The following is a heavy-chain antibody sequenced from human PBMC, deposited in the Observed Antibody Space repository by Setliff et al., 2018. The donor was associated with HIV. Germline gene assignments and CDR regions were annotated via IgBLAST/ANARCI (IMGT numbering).Heavy chain of an antibody. J-gene: IGHJ1*01. D-gene: IGHD3-22*01. Sequence: GASVKVSCKTSGYTFTTYSIHWVRQAPGQSLEWMGWINVGKGDTKYSQELQGRITLTTDTSANTAYMEMMTLRSDDTAVYYCVRGVTRDISGYYRDEYFQHWGQGTPVTVS. CDR2: INVGKGDT. CDR1: GYTFTTYS. V-gene: IGHV1-3*01. CDR3: VRGVTRDISGYYRDEYFQH.